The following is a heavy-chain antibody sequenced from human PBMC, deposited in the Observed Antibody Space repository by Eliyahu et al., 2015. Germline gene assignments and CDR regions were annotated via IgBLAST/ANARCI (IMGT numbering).Heavy chain of an antibody. CDR1: GGTFSSYA. Sequence: QVQLVQSGAEVKKPGSSVKVSCKASGGTFSSYAISWVRQAPGQGLEWMGGIIPIFGTANYAQKFQGRVPVTADESTSTAYMELSSLRSEDTAVYYCARRRRNSGYDFSYYYYGMDVWGQGTTVTVSS. J-gene: IGHJ6*02. CDR3: ARRRRNSGYDFSYYYYGMDV. CDR2: IIPIFGTA. D-gene: IGHD5-12*01. V-gene: IGHV1-69*01.